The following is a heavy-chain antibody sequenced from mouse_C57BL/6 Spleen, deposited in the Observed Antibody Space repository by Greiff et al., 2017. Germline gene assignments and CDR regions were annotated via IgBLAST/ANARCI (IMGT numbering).Heavy chain of an antibody. CDR3: ASGEIYFDY. V-gene: IGHV1-50*01. J-gene: IGHJ2*01. CDR1: GYTFTSYW. CDR2: IDPSDSYT. Sequence: QVQLQQPGAELVKPGASVKLSCKASGYTFTSYWMQWVKQRPGQGLEWIGEIDPSDSYTNYNQKFKGKATLTVDTSSSTAYMQLSSLTSEDSAVYYCASGEIYFDYWGQGTTLTVSS.